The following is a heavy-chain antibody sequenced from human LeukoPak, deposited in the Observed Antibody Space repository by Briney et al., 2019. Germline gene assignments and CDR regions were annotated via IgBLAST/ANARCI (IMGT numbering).Heavy chain of an antibody. V-gene: IGHV3-48*03. CDR3: AKDPQLYDSSGEEYFDY. J-gene: IGHJ4*02. CDR2: ISSSGSTI. CDR1: GFTFSSYE. Sequence: GGSLRLSCAASGFTFSSYEMNWVRQAPGKGLEWVSYISSSGSTIYYADSVKGRFTISRDNSKNTLYLQMNSLRAEDTAVYYCAKDPQLYDSSGEEYFDYWGQGTLVTVSS. D-gene: IGHD3-22*01.